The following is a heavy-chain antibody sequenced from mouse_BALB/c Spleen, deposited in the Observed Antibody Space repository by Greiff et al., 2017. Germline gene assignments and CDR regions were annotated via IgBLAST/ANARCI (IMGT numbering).Heavy chain of an antibody. V-gene: IGHV1-12*01. Sequence: QVQLQQPGAELVKPGASVKMSCKASGYTFTSYNMHWVKQTPGQGLEWIGAIYPGNGDTSYNQKFKGKATLTADKSSSTAYMQLSSLTSEDSAVYYCARASYEGFAYWGQGTLVTVSA. D-gene: IGHD1-1*01. CDR2: IYPGNGDT. CDR1: GYTFTSYN. J-gene: IGHJ3*01. CDR3: ARASYEGFAY.